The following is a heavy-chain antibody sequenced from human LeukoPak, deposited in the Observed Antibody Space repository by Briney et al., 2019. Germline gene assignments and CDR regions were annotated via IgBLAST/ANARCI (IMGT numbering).Heavy chain of an antibody. Sequence: ASVKVSCKASGFTFTSSAVQWVRQARGQRLEWIGWIVVGSGNTNYAQKFQERVTITRDMSTSTAYMELSSLRSEDTAVYYCAAVYSSSWFSFDYWGQGTLVTVSS. V-gene: IGHV1-58*01. CDR2: IVVGSGNT. CDR3: AAVYSSSWFSFDY. D-gene: IGHD6-13*01. J-gene: IGHJ4*02. CDR1: GFTFTSSA.